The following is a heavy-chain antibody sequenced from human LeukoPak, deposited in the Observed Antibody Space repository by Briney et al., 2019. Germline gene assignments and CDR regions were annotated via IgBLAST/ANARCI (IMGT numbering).Heavy chain of an antibody. V-gene: IGHV4-34*01. J-gene: IGHJ4*02. CDR1: GGSFSGYY. Sequence: SETLSLTCAVYGGSFSGYYWSWIRQPPGKGLEWIGEINHSGSTNYNPSLKSRVTISVDTSKNQFSLKLSSVTAADTAVYYCARRGYYYASFDYWGQGTLVIVSS. CDR3: ARRGYYYASFDY. D-gene: IGHD3-10*01. CDR2: INHSGST.